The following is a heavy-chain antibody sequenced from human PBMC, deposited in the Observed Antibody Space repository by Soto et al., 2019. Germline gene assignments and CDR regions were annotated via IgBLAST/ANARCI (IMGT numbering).Heavy chain of an antibody. D-gene: IGHD1-1*01. J-gene: IGHJ3*02. CDR3: ARMNQLAPKRNAFDI. CDR2: IHYSGNT. CDR1: GDSISSYF. Sequence: PSETLSLTCTVSGDSISSYFWTWIRQSPGKGLQWIGYIHYSGNTNYNPSLKSRVTMSVDTSKNQFSLRLTSVTAADTAVYYCARMNQLAPKRNAFDIWGQGTMVTVSS. V-gene: IGHV4-59*01.